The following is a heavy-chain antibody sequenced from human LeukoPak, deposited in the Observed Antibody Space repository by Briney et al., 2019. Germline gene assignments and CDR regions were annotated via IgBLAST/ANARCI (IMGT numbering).Heavy chain of an antibody. J-gene: IGHJ3*02. CDR1: GGSMSSYY. Sequence: PSETLSLTCTVSGGSMSSYYWSWIRQPPGKGLEWIGYIYYSGSTNYNPSLKSRVTISVDTSKNQFSLKLSSVTAADTALYYCARDQVGADDAFDIWGQGTMVTVSS. CDR2: IYYSGST. D-gene: IGHD1-26*01. CDR3: ARDQVGADDAFDI. V-gene: IGHV4-59*01.